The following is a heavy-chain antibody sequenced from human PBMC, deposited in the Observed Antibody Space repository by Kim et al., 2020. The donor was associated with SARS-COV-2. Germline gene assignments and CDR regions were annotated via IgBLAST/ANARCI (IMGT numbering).Heavy chain of an antibody. CDR1: GFTFSSYG. CDR2: ISYDGSNK. D-gene: IGHD3-10*01. V-gene: IGHV3-30*18. CDR3: AKPETPAGWFGERDAFDI. J-gene: IGHJ3*02. Sequence: GGSLRLSCAASGFTFSSYGMHWVRQAPGKGLEWVAVISYDGSNKYYADSVKGRFTISRDNSKNTLYLQMNSLRAEDTAVYYCAKPETPAGWFGERDAFDIWGQGTMVTVSS.